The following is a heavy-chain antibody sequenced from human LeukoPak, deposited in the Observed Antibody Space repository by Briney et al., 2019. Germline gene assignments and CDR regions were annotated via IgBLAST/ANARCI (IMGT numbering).Heavy chain of an antibody. V-gene: IGHV3-9*01. D-gene: IGHD6-13*01. CDR3: ARDSIAAAGKRGNYYYYYMDV. CDR2: ISWNSGSI. CDR1: GFTFDDYA. J-gene: IGHJ6*03. Sequence: GGSLRLSCAASGFTFDDYAMHWVRQAPGKGLEWVSGISWNSGSIGYADSVKGRFTISRDNAKNSLYLQMNSLRAEDTAVYYCARDSIAAAGKRGNYYYYYMDVWGKGTTVTVSS.